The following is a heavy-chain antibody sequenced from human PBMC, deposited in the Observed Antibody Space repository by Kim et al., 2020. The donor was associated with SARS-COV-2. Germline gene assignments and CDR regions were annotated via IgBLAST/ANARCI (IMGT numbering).Heavy chain of an antibody. V-gene: IGHV5-51*01. D-gene: IGHD4-4*01. J-gene: IGHJ5*02. CDR3: ARRYSNYGGNWFDP. Sequence: SPSFQGQVTIAADKSISTAYLQWSSLKASDTAMYYCARRYSNYGGNWFDPWGQGTLVTVSS.